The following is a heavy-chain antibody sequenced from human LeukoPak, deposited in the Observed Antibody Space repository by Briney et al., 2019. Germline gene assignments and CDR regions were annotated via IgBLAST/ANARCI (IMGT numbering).Heavy chain of an antibody. CDR1: GFTFSSYG. Sequence: GGSLRLSCAASGFTFSSYGMHWVRQAPGKGLEWVAVISYDGSNKYYADSVKGRFTISRDNSKNTLYLQINSLRAEDTAVYYCAKVQKGGSSSSLDYWGQGTLVTVSS. V-gene: IGHV3-30*18. D-gene: IGHD6-13*01. CDR3: AKVQKGGSSSSLDY. CDR2: ISYDGSNK. J-gene: IGHJ4*02.